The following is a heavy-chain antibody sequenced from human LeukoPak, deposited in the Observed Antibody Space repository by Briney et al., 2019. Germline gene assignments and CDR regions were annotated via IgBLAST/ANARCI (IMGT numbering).Heavy chain of an antibody. D-gene: IGHD5-24*01. Sequence: PGGSLRLSCAASGFTFSSYAMHWVRQAPGKGLEWVAVISYDGSNKYYADSVKGRFTISRDNSKNTLYLQMNSLGAEDTAVYYCARETPRRGETRDGYRWGQGTVVTVSS. CDR2: ISYDGSNK. V-gene: IGHV3-30-3*01. J-gene: IGHJ4*02. CDR3: ARETPRRGETRDGYR. CDR1: GFTFSSYA.